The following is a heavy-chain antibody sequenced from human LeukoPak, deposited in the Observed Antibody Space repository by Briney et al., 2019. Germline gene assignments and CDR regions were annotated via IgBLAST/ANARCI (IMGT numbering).Heavy chain of an antibody. D-gene: IGHD5-18*01. Sequence: GASVKVSCKASGYTFTSYDINWVRQATGQGLEWMGWMNPNSGNTGYAQKFQGRVTMTRNTSISTAYKELSSLRSEDMAVYYCARTISSTAIIARPTYFSNYYYMDVWGKGTTVTVSS. CDR2: MNPNSGNT. CDR3: ARTISSTAIIARPTYFSNYYYMDV. V-gene: IGHV1-8*01. CDR1: GYTFTSYD. J-gene: IGHJ6*03.